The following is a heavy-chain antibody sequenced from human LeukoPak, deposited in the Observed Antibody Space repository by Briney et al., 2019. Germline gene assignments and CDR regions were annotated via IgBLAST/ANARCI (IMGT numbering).Heavy chain of an antibody. J-gene: IGHJ3*02. CDR3: AKDVLDAFDI. Sequence: GGSLRLSCAASGFNFITAAMSWVRQAPGKGLEWVSAISGSGGSTYYADSVKGRFTISRDNSKNMLYLQMNSLRAEDTAVYYCAKDVLDAFDIWGQGTMVTVSS. CDR2: ISGSGGST. V-gene: IGHV3-23*01. CDR1: GFNFITAA.